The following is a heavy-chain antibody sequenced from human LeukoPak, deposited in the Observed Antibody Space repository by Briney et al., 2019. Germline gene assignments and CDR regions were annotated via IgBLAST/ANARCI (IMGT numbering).Heavy chain of an antibody. D-gene: IGHD6-19*01. V-gene: IGHV1-8*01. CDR3: ARIYSSGWYTYYYYYYGMDV. J-gene: IGHJ6*02. CDR1: GYTFTSYD. Sequence: ASVTVSCKASGYTFTSYDINWVRQATGQGLEWMGWMNPNSGNTGYAQKFQGRVTMTRNTSISTAYMELSSLRSEDTAVYYCARIYSSGWYTYYYYYYGMDVWGQGTTVTVSS. CDR2: MNPNSGNT.